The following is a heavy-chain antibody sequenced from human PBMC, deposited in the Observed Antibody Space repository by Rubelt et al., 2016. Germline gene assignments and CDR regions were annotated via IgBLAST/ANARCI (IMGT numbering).Heavy chain of an antibody. CDR1: GGSFSGYY. V-gene: IGHV4-34*01. J-gene: IGHJ4*02. Sequence: QVQLQQWGAGLLKPSETLSLTCAVYGGSFSGYYWSWIRQPPGKGLEWIGEINHRGSTNYNPSLKMLVTIAVERSRNQVSLKLGFGTAADTAVYYCARGFRIAVAGLRYWGQGTLVTVSS. D-gene: IGHD6-19*01. CDR2: INHRGST. CDR3: ARGFRIAVAGLRY.